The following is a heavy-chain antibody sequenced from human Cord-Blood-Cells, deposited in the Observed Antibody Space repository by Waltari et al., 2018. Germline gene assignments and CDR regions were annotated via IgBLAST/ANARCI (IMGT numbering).Heavy chain of an antibody. CDR1: GFTFGSSA. CDR2: IRGSGGST. CDR3: AKDQLLNVNDAFDI. J-gene: IGHJ3*02. Sequence: EVQLLESGGGLVQPGGSLCLSFAAPGFTFGSSAMSWVRKAPGKGRVWVSAIRGSGGSTYYADAVKGRFTISRDNSKNTLYLQMNSLRAEDTAVYYCAKDQLLNVNDAFDIWGQGTMVTVSS. V-gene: IGHV3-23*01. D-gene: IGHD2-2*01.